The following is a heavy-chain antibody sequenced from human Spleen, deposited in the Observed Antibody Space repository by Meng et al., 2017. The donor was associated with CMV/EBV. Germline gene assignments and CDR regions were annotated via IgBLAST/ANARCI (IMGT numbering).Heavy chain of an antibody. CDR2: INPSGGST. D-gene: IGHD6-13*01. CDR3: GRRSTTADGIEY. J-gene: IGHJ4*02. V-gene: IGHV1-46*01. Sequence: ASVKVSCKASGYTFTSYHMHWVRQAPGQGLEWMGIINPSGGSTSYAQKFQGRVTMTRDTSTSTVYMELSSLRSEDTAVYYCGRRSTTADGIEYWGQGTLVTVSS. CDR1: GYTFTSYH.